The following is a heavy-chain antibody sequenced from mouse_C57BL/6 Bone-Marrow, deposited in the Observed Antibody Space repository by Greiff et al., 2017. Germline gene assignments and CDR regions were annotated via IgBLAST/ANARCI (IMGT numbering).Heavy chain of an antibody. D-gene: IGHD2-13*01. V-gene: IGHV1-19*01. CDR3: ARSEVTLFAY. Sequence: VQLQQSGPVLVKPGASVKMSCKASGCTFTDYYMNWVKQSHGKSLEWIGVINPYNGGTSYNQKFKGKATLTVDKSSSTAYMELNSLTSEDSAVYYCARSEVTLFAYWGQGTLVTVSA. CDR1: GCTFTDYY. CDR2: INPYNGGT. J-gene: IGHJ3*01.